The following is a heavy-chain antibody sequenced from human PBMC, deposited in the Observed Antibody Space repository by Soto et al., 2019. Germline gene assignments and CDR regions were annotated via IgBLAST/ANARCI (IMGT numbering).Heavy chain of an antibody. D-gene: IGHD2-2*01. CDR2: ISAYNGNT. J-gene: IGHJ6*02. CDR1: GYTFTSYG. CDR3: AREPIHPDIVVVPADYYYGMDV. V-gene: IGHV1-18*04. Sequence: ASVKVSCKASGYTFTSYGISWVRQAPGQGLEWMGWISAYNGNTNYAQKLQGRVTMTTDTSTSTAYMELRSLRSDDTAVYYCAREPIHPDIVVVPADYYYGMDVWGQGTTVTVSS.